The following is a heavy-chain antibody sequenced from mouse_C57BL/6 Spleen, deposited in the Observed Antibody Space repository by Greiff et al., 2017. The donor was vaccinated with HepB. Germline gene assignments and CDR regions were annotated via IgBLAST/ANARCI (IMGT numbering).Heavy chain of an antibody. V-gene: IGHV1-15*01. Sequence: VQRVESGAELVRPWASVTLSCKASGYTFTDYEMHWVKQTPVHGLEWIGAIDPETGGTAYNQKFKGKAILTADKSSSTAYMELRSLTSEDSAVYYCTRYSNYCYFDCWGQGTTLTVSS. CDR2: IDPETGGT. CDR3: TRYSNYCYFDC. J-gene: IGHJ2*01. CDR1: GYTFTDYE. D-gene: IGHD2-5*01.